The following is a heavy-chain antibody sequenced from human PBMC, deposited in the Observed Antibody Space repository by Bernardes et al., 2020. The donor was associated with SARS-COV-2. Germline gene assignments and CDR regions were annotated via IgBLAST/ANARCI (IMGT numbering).Heavy chain of an antibody. Sequence: SETLSLTCTVSGGSISSYYWSWIRQPPGKGLEWIGYIYYSGSTNYNPSLKSRVTISVDTSKNQFSLKLSSVTAADTAVYYCARVGYSKREFDYWGQGTLVTVSS. CDR1: GGSISSYY. V-gene: IGHV4-59*01. D-gene: IGHD4-4*01. CDR2: IYYSGST. J-gene: IGHJ4*02. CDR3: ARVGYSKREFDY.